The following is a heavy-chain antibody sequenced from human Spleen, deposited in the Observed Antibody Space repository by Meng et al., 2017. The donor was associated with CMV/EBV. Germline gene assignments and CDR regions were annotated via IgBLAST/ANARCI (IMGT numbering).Heavy chain of an antibody. CDR1: FTFSSYS. D-gene: IGHD2-2*01. J-gene: IGHJ4*02. CDR3: ARARGYCSSTSCLSGDY. Sequence: FTFSSYSMNWVRQAPGKGLEWVSSISSSSSYIYYADSVKGRFTISRDNAKNSLYLQMNSLRAEDTAVYYCARARGYCSSTSCLSGDYWGQGTLVTVSS. CDR2: ISSSSSYI. V-gene: IGHV3-21*01.